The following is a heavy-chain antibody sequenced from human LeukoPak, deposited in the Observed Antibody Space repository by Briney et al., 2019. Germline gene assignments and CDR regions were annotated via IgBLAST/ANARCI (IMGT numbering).Heavy chain of an antibody. V-gene: IGHV3-23*01. D-gene: IGHD4-17*01. CDR3: AKDDDGHHHGVDH. CDR2: IGYSAGDT. CDR1: GFTVSSYA. J-gene: IGHJ4*02. Sequence: GGPLRLSCAASGFTVSSYAMTWVRQAPGKGLEWVSAIGYSAGDTYYADSVKGRFTISRDNSMNTLYLQMSSLRGDDTALYYCAKDDDGHHHGVDHWGQGTLVTVSS.